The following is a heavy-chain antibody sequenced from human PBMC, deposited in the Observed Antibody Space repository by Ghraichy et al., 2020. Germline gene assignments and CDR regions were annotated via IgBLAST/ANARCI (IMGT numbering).Heavy chain of an antibody. Sequence: ASVKVSCKASGYTFTSYGISWVRQAPGQGLEWMGWISAYNGNTNYAQKLQGRVTMTTDTSTSTAYMELRSLGSDDTAVYYCAIQWLVQNYYGMDVWGQGTTVTVSS. J-gene: IGHJ6*02. D-gene: IGHD6-19*01. CDR1: GYTFTSYG. CDR3: AIQWLVQNYYGMDV. V-gene: IGHV1-18*01. CDR2: ISAYNGNT.